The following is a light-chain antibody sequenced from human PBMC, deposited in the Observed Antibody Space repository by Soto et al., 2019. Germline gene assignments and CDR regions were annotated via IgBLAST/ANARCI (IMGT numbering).Light chain of an antibody. CDR3: QQLNGYPIT. J-gene: IGKJ5*01. CDR2: AAS. V-gene: IGKV1-9*01. CDR1: QGISSY. Sequence: DIQLTQSPSFLSASIGDRVTITCRARQGISSYLAWYQQKPGKAPKLLIYAASTLQSGVPSRFSGGGSGPEFTLTISSLQPEDFATYYCQQLNGYPITFGQGTRLDIK.